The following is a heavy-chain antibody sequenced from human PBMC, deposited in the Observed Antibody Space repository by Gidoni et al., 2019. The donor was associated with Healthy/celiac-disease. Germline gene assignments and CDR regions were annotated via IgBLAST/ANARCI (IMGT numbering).Heavy chain of an antibody. CDR1: GFTFRRYG. V-gene: IGHV3-30*18. J-gene: IGHJ4*02. CDR3: AKTRCSGGSCYRAVLDY. CDR2: ISYDGSNK. D-gene: IGHD2-15*01. Sequence: QVQLVESGGGVVQPGRSLRLSCVASGFTFRRYGMHWGRQAPGKRLEWVAVISYDGSNKYYADSVKGRFTISRDNSKNTLYLQMNSLRAEDTAVYYCAKTRCSGGSCYRAVLDYWGQGTLVTVSS.